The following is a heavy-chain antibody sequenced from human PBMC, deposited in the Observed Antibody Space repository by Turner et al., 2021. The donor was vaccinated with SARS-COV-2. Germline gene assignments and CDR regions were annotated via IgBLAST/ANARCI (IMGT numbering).Heavy chain of an antibody. CDR2: ISSSGSTV. D-gene: IGHD6-19*01. V-gene: IGHV3-48*03. Sequence: EVQLVESGGGLVQPGGSLGLSCAASGFRFSSYEMNWVRQAPGKGLEWVSYISSSGSTVDHADSVKGRFTIARDNARNSLFLQMNSLRAEDTAVYYCARVVAVAATPANIDYWGQGTLVTVSS. J-gene: IGHJ4*02. CDR3: ARVVAVAATPANIDY. CDR1: GFRFSSYE.